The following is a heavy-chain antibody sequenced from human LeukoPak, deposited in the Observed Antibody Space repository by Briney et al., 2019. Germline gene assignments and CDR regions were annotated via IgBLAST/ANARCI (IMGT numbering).Heavy chain of an antibody. CDR3: VTYNWEYEADY. CDR2: ISSSGSTI. CDR1: GFTFSSYE. V-gene: IGHV3-48*03. Sequence: GGPLRLSCAASGFTFSSYEMNWVRQAPGKGLEWVSYISSSGSTIYYADSVKGRFTISRDNAKNSLYLQMNNLRPEDTATYYCVTYNWEYEADYWGQGTLVTVSS. J-gene: IGHJ4*02. D-gene: IGHD1-20*01.